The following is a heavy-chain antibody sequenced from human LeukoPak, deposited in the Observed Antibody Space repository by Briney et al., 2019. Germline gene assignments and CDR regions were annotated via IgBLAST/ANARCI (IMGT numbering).Heavy chain of an antibody. V-gene: IGHV3-48*01. J-gene: IGHJ4*02. CDR2: ISSSGTTM. Sequence: PGGSLRLSCAASGFTFSDYSMNWVRQAPGTGLEWVSYISSSGTTMYYADSVKGRFTISRDNAKNSLYLQMNSLRAEDTAVYYCARGGMNGAYYYDSSGYPDYWGQGTLVTVSS. CDR3: ARGGMNGAYYYDSSGYPDY. D-gene: IGHD3-22*01. CDR1: GFTFSDYS.